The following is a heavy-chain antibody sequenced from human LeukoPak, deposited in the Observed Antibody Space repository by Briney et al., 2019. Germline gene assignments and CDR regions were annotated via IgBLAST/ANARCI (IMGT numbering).Heavy chain of an antibody. Sequence: ASVKSSCKASRYTFTSDYMHWVRHTPGQGLEWMGIINPSSGSTSYAQKFQGRVTMTRDTATSTVYMELSSLRSEDTAVYYCARGGNVYDSSGYTGGTDYWGQGTLVTVSS. V-gene: IGHV1-46*01. D-gene: IGHD3-22*01. CDR3: ARGGNVYDSSGYTGGTDY. CDR2: INPSSGST. CDR1: RYTFTSDY. J-gene: IGHJ4*02.